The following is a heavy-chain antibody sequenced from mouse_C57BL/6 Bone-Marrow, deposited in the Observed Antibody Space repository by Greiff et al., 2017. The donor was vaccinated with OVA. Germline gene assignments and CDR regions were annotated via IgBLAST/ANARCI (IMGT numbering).Heavy chain of an antibody. J-gene: IGHJ1*03. D-gene: IGHD1-1*01. CDR3: ARDYGSSLTYWYFDV. V-gene: IGHV1-55*01. CDR1: GYTFTSYW. CDR2: IYPGSGST. Sequence: VQLQQPGAELVKPGASVKMSCKASGYTFTSYWITWVKQRPGQGLEWIGDIYPGSGSTNYNEKFKSKATLTVDTSSSTAYIQLSSLTSEDSAVYYCARDYGSSLTYWYFDVWGTGTTVTVSS.